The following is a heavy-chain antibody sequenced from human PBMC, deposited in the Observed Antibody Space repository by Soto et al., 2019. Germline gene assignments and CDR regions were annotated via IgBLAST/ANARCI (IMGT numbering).Heavy chain of an antibody. Sequence: ASVKVSCKASGYTFTSYGISWVRQAPGQGLELMGWISAYNGNTNYAQKLQGRVTMTTXXXXXXAXMXLXXXXSDXTAVYYCAREDYYDSSGSRITQYCFDYWG. D-gene: IGHD3-22*01. J-gene: IGHJ4*01. CDR2: ISAYNGNT. CDR3: AREDYYDSSGSRITQYCFDY. V-gene: IGHV1-18*04. CDR1: GYTFTSYG.